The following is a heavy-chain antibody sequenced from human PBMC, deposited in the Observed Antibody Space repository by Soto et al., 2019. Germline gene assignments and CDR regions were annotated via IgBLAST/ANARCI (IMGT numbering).Heavy chain of an antibody. CDR2: MSGSSSTI. CDR3: ARSGYNFDSSGYHFDY. D-gene: IGHD3-22*01. Sequence: PGGSLRLSCAASGFTFSTYSMNWVRQALGKGLERVSYMSGSSSTIHYADSVKGRFTISRDNAKNSLYLQMNSLRDEDTAVYYCARSGYNFDSSGYHFDYWGQGTLVTVSS. V-gene: IGHV3-48*02. J-gene: IGHJ4*02. CDR1: GFTFSTYS.